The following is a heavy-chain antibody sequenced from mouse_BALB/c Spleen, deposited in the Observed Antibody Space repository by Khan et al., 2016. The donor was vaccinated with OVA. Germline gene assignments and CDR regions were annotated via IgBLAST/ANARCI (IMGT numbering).Heavy chain of an antibody. CDR3: VRGLRLFAY. CDR1: GFTFSDYG. J-gene: IGHJ3*01. V-gene: IGHV5-15*02. CDR2: ISTLAYSI. D-gene: IGHD1-2*01. Sequence: EVELVESGGGLVQPGGSRKLSCAASGFTFSDYGMAWVRQAPGKGPEWVAFISTLAYSIYYADTVTGRFTISRENAKHTLYLEMSSLRSEDTAMYYCVRGLRLFAYWGQGTLVTVSA.